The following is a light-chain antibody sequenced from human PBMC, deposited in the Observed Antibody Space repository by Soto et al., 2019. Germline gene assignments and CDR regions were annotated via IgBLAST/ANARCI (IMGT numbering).Light chain of an antibody. CDR1: SSDVGTYNY. V-gene: IGLV2-8*01. Sequence: QSALTQPPSASGSPGQSVTISCTGTSSDVGTYNYVSWYQHHPGKAPKLMIYEVTNRPSGVPDRFSGSKSGNTASLTVSGLQPEDEANYYFRSHAASGVFGVGTKLTVL. J-gene: IGLJ3*02. CDR2: EVT. CDR3: RSHAASGV.